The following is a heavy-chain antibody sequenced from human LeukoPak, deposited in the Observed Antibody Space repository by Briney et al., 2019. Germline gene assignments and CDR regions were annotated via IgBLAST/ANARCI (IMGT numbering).Heavy chain of an antibody. CDR3: VRDALAPRRDFDF. V-gene: IGHV3-74*01. Sequence: PGGSLRLSCAASGFTFSNHWMHWVRQAPGKGLVWVLRIKTDGSSTTYADSVKGRFTISRDNAKNTLYLQMNGLRAEDTAVYYCVRDALAPRRDFDFWGQGTLVTVSS. J-gene: IGHJ4*02. D-gene: IGHD6-6*01. CDR1: GFTFSNHW. CDR2: IKTDGSST.